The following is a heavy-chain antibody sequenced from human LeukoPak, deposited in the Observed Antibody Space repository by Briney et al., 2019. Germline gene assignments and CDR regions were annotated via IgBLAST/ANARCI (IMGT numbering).Heavy chain of an antibody. J-gene: IGHJ6*03. CDR1: GGTFSIYA. CDR3: ARSPGGYNNYYYYMDV. D-gene: IGHD5-24*01. Sequence: GASMKVSCKASGGTFSIYAISWVRQAPGQGLEWMGGIIPIFGTANYAQKFQGRVTITTDESTSTAYMELSSLRSEDTAVYYCARSPGGYNNYYYYMDVWGKGTTVTVSS. V-gene: IGHV1-69*05. CDR2: IIPIFGTA.